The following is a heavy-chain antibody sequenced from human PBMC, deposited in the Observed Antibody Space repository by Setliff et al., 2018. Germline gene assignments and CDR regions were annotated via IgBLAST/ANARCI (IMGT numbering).Heavy chain of an antibody. CDR3: IRDTSGRDAFDI. D-gene: IGHD6-19*01. V-gene: IGHV3-23*01. Sequence: GGSLRLSCTASGFTFRKHALAWVRQAPGKGLQWVSSVSGSGMTRDYTDSVKGRFTVSRDSSQNKIHLQMDSLRAEDTAVYYCIRDTSGRDAFDIWGQGTMVTVSS. CDR1: GFTFRKHA. J-gene: IGHJ3*02. CDR2: VSGSGMTR.